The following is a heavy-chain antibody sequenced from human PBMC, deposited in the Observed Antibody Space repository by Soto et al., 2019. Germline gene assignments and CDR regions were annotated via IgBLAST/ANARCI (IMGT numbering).Heavy chain of an antibody. CDR2: IYHSGST. CDR3: ARSPIRRVTATPFSFFDY. V-gene: IGHV4-30-2*01. Sequence: QLQLQESGSGLVKPSQTLSLTCAVSVGSISSGGYSWSWIRQPPGKGLEWIGYIYHSGSTYYNPSLKSRVTISVDSSKNQFSLKLSSVTAADTAVYYCARSPIRRVTATPFSFFDYWGQGTLVTVSS. D-gene: IGHD2-21*02. CDR1: VGSISSGGYS. J-gene: IGHJ4*02.